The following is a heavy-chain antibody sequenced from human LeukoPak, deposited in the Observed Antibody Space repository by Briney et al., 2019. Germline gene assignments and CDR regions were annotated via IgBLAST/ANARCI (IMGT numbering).Heavy chain of an antibody. D-gene: IGHD6-13*01. J-gene: IGHJ6*03. CDR3: ARGIRRVAAATYYYYMDV. CDR2: IHYSGST. V-gene: IGHV4-39*07. Sequence: SETLSLTCTVSGRSISSSSYYWGWIRQPPGKGLEWIGSIHYSGSTNYNPSLKSRVTISVDTSKNQFSLKLSSVTAADTAVYYCARGIRRVAAATYYYYMDVWGKGTTVTVSS. CDR1: GRSISSSSYY.